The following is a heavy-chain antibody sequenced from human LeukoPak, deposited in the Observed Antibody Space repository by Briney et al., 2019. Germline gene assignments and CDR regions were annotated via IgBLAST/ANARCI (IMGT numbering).Heavy chain of an antibody. Sequence: SETLSLTCTVSGGSISSYYWSWIRQPPGKGLEWIGYTYYSGSTNHNPSLKSRVTISVDTSKNQFSLKLSSVTAADTAVYYCARERAVTTYYYFDYWGQGTLVTVSS. J-gene: IGHJ4*02. D-gene: IGHD4-17*01. CDR2: TYYSGST. CDR3: ARERAVTTYYYFDY. V-gene: IGHV4-59*01. CDR1: GGSISSYY.